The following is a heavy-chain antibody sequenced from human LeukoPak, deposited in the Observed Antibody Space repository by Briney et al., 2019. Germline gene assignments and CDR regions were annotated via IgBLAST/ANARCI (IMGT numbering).Heavy chain of an antibody. V-gene: IGHV4-34*01. CDR1: GGSFSGYY. J-gene: IGHJ4*02. D-gene: IGHD6-13*01. Sequence: SETLSLTCAVYGGSFSGYYWSWIRQPPGKGLEWIGEINHSGSTNYNPSLKSRVTISVDTSKNQLSLKLSSVTAADTAVYYCASRNSSSWSVTFDYWGQGTLVTVSS. CDR3: ASRNSSSWSVTFDY. CDR2: INHSGST.